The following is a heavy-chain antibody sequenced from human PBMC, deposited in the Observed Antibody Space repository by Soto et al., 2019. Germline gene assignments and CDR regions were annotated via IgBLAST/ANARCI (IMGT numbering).Heavy chain of an antibody. V-gene: IGHV5-51*01. CDR1: GYSFTSYW. Sequence: PGESLKISCKGSGYSFTSYWIGWVRQMPGKGLEWMGIIYPGDSDTRYSPSFQGQVTISADKSISTAYLQWSSLKASDTAMYYCARRQNSGDYYYYGMDVWGQGTTVTVSS. D-gene: IGHD1-26*01. J-gene: IGHJ6*02. CDR2: IYPGDSDT. CDR3: ARRQNSGDYYYYGMDV.